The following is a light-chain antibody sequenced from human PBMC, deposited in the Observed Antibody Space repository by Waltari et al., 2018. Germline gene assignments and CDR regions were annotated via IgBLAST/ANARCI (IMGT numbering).Light chain of an antibody. CDR2: GVS. CDR1: GSDIGPFNY. V-gene: IGLV2-14*03. J-gene: IGLJ3*02. CDR3: TSFTRAKTWV. Sequence: QSALTQPASVSGSPRQSITISCTGTGSDIGPFNYVSWYQQHSGKAPRLIIFGVSDRPSGISNRFSGSKSGNTASLTISGLQAEDEADYYCTSFTRAKTWVFGGGTKVTVL.